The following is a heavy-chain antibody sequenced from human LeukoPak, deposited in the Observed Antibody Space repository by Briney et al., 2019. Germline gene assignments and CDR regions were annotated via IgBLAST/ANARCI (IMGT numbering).Heavy chain of an antibody. J-gene: IGHJ3*02. CDR1: GFSFEDSD. V-gene: IGHV3-20*04. D-gene: IGHD5-12*01. Sequence: PGGSLRLSCAASGFSFEDSDMNWVRQVPGKGLEWISGIDWNGVNTYYADSVKGRFTISRDNGKNSLFLQMHSLRAEDTALYYCAKLGGYTGYGDAFDIWGQGTMVTVSS. CDR2: IDWNGVNT. CDR3: AKLGGYTGYGDAFDI.